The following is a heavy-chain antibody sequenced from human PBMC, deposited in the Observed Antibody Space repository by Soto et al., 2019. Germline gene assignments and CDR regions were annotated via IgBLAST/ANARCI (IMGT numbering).Heavy chain of an antibody. V-gene: IGHV4-61*08. CDR3: ARLGVVGATFSAFDI. Sequence: SETLSLTCAVSGGSISSGGYSWSWLRQPPGKGLEWIGYIYYSGSTNYNPSLKSRVTISVDTSKNQFSLKLSSVTVADTAVYYCARLGVVGATFSAFDIWGQGTMVTVSS. D-gene: IGHD1-26*01. CDR1: GGSISSGGYS. CDR2: IYYSGST. J-gene: IGHJ3*02.